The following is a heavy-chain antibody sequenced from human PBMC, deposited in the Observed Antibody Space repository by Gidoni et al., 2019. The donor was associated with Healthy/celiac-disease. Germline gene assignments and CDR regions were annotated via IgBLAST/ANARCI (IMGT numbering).Heavy chain of an antibody. V-gene: IGHV3-30*02. J-gene: IGHJ3*02. Sequence: FTISRDNSKNTLYLQMNSLRAEDTAVYYCAKKRHLSLRYFDWLLFDAFDIWGQGTMVTVSS. D-gene: IGHD3-9*01. CDR3: AKKRHLSLRYFDWLLFDAFDI.